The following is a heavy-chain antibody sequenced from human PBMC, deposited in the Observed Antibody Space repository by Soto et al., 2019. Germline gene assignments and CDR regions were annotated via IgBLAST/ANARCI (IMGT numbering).Heavy chain of an antibody. CDR2: INSGGTNI. V-gene: IGHV3-48*03. CDR1: GFTFSSYE. J-gene: IGHJ4*02. Sequence: GGSLRLSCAASGFTFSSYEMNWVRQAPGKGLEWVSYINSGGTNIYYAHSVKGRFTISRDNAKNSLHLQMNSLRAEDTAVYYCARDKGADTGAIDNWGQGILVTVSS. CDR3: ARDKGADTGAIDN. D-gene: IGHD6-19*01.